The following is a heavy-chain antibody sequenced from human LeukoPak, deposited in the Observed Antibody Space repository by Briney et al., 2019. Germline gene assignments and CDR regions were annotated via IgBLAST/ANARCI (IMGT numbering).Heavy chain of an antibody. D-gene: IGHD3-22*01. CDR3: ARDAPYYYDSSGYYGAQYYVDC. J-gene: IGHJ4*02. CDR2: ISSSSSYI. Sequence: GGSLRLSCAASGFTFSSYSMNWVRQAPGKGLEWVSSISSSSSYIYYADSVKGRFTISRDNAKNSLYLQMNSLRAEDTAVYYCARDAPYYYDSSGYYGAQYYVDCWGQGTLVTVSS. V-gene: IGHV3-21*01. CDR1: GFTFSSYS.